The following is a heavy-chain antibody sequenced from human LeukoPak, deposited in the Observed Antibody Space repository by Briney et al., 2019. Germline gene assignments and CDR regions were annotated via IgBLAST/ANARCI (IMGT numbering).Heavy chain of an antibody. J-gene: IGHJ6*03. CDR3: ARGYCSSTSYYLSYYMDV. Sequence: RASVKVSCKASGYTFTGYYMHWVRQAPGQGLEWMGWINPNSGGTNYAQKFQGRVTMTRDTSISTAYMELSRLRSDDTAVYYCARGYCSSTSYYLSYYMDVWGKGTTVTVSS. CDR2: INPNSGGT. V-gene: IGHV1-2*02. D-gene: IGHD2-2*01. CDR1: GYTFTGYY.